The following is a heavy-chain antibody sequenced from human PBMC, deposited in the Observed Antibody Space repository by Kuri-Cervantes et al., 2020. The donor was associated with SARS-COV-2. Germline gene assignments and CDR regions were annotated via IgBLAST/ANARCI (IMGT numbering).Heavy chain of an antibody. CDR3: ARDAPKGPSHFDI. CDR2: ISSSSSYI. V-gene: IGHV3-21*01. Sequence: GGSLRLSCAVSGFTFTSHAMHWVRQAPGKGLEWVSSISSSSSYIYYADSVKGRFTISRDNAKNSLYLQMNSLRAEDTAVYYCARDAPKGPSHFDIWGQGTMVTVSS. J-gene: IGHJ3*02. CDR1: GFTFTSHA.